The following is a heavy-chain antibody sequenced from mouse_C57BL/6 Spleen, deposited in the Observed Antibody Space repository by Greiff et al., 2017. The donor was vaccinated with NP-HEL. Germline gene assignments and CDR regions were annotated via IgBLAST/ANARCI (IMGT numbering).Heavy chain of an antibody. V-gene: IGHV1-62-2*01. CDR3: ARWVDGYSAMDY. J-gene: IGHJ4*01. D-gene: IGHD2-3*01. CDR1: GYTFTEYT. Sequence: VQLQQSGAELVKPGASVKLSCKASGYTFTEYTIHWVKQRSGQGLEWIGWFYPGSGSIKYNEKFKGKATLTVDKSSSTAYMLLSSLTSEDSAVYFCARWVDGYSAMDYWGQGTSVTVSS. CDR2: FYPGSGSI.